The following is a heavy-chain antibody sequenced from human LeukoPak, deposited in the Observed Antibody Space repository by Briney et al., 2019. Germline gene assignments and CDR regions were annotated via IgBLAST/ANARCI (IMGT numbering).Heavy chain of an antibody. CDR3: ARDFRGGTGGLDY. D-gene: IGHD3/OR15-3a*01. CDR1: GGPINSGDYY. J-gene: IGHJ4*02. Sequence: PSQTLSLTCTVSGGPINSGDYYWSWLRQPPGKGLEWIGYIYYSGSTYYDPSLQSRLTISLDTSKNQFSLNLSSVTAADTAVYYCARDFRGGTGGLDYWGQGTLVTVSS. CDR2: IYYSGST. V-gene: IGHV4-30-4*01.